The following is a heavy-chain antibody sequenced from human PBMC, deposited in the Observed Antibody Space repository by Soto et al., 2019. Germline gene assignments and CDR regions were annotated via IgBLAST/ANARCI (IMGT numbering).Heavy chain of an antibody. D-gene: IGHD6-13*01. CDR3: AHPAAGYFYY. CDR1: GFSLSTSGVG. J-gene: IGHJ4*02. V-gene: IGHV2-5*02. CDR2: IYWDDDK. Sequence: QITLKESGPTLVKPTQTLTLTCTFSGFSLSTSGVGVGWIRQPPGKALEWLALIYWDDDKRYSPSLKSRLTITKDTSKNQVVLTMINMDPVDTATYYCAHPAAGYFYYWGQGTLVTVSS.